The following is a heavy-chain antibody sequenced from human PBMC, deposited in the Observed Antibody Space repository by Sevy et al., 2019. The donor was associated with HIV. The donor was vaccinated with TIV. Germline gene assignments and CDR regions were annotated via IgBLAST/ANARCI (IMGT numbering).Heavy chain of an antibody. D-gene: IGHD3-22*01. J-gene: IGHJ3*02. V-gene: IGHV1-2*02. CDR2: INPMSDAP. Sequence: ASVKVSCKASGYTFTYYYIHWMRQAPGQGLEWMGWINPMSDAPLYAQKFQGRITMTTDTSTSTAYMELSRLRSDDTAMYFCARALYLDSIGYHSAYAFDIWAQGTMVTVSS. CDR3: ARALYLDSIGYHSAYAFDI. CDR1: GYTFTYYY.